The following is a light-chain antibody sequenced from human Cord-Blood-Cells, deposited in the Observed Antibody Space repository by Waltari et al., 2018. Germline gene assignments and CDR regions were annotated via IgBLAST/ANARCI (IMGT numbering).Light chain of an antibody. V-gene: IGKV2-30*02. CDR3: MQGTHQFT. Sequence: DVVMTQSPLSLPVTLGQPASISCRSSQSLVHSDGNTYLNWFQQRPGQSPRRLIYKVSNRDSGVPDRCSGSGSGTDFTLKISRVEAEDVGVYYCMQGTHQFTFGGGTKVEIK. CDR1: QSLVHSDGNTY. J-gene: IGKJ4*01. CDR2: KVS.